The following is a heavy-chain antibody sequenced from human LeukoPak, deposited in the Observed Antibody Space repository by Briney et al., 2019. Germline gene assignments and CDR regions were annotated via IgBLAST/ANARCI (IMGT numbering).Heavy chain of an antibody. CDR3: ARVLWNGDYPRFDY. J-gene: IGHJ4*02. V-gene: IGHV3-21*04. Sequence: GGSLRLSCAASGFTFSNYHINWVRQAPGKGLEWVSYISSSSSYIYYADSVKGRFTISRDNSKNTLYLQMNSLRAEDTAVYYCARVLWNGDYPRFDYWGQGTLVTVSS. CDR2: ISSSSSYI. CDR1: GFTFSNYH. D-gene: IGHD4-17*01.